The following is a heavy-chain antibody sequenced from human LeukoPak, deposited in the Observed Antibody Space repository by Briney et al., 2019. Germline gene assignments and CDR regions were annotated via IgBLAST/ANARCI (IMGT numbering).Heavy chain of an antibody. Sequence: ASVEVSCKVVAYDFTGYHIHRVRQAPGQGPEWIGRLNPNTGHAVYAFKFQGRVTITRDTSSSTAYMEVTRLTSDDTALYYCAKDRDGADRIILWGQGTLVTVSS. CDR2: LNPNTGHA. D-gene: IGHD5-24*01. CDR3: AKDRDGADRIIL. J-gene: IGHJ4*02. V-gene: IGHV1-2*06. CDR1: AYDFTGYH.